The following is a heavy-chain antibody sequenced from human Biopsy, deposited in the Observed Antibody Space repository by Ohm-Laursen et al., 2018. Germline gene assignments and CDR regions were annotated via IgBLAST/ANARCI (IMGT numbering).Heavy chain of an antibody. V-gene: IGHV3-48*03. Sequence: SLSLSCASSGFTFTINEMNWVRHAPGTGLERVSYVTVNSSTIYYADSLKGRFTIPRDNAKNSLYLQRNSLIAEDTAVYYCTRLAYSYYYGMDVWGQGTTVTVSS. CDR1: GFTFTINE. CDR3: TRLAYSYYYGMDV. J-gene: IGHJ6*02. CDR2: VTVNSSTI. D-gene: IGHD2-21*01.